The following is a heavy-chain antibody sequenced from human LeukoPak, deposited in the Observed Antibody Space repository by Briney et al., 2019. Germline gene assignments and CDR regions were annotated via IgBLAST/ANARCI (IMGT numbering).Heavy chain of an antibody. D-gene: IGHD3-9*01. CDR1: GFTFSNYY. CDR3: AKIFLPYDILTPYGMDV. Sequence: PGGSLRLSCTASGFTFSNYYMSWVRQAPGKGLEWVSAISGSGGSTYYADSVKGRFTISRDNSKNTLYLQMNSLRAEDTAVYYCAKIFLPYDILTPYGMDVWGQGTTVTVSS. V-gene: IGHV3-23*01. J-gene: IGHJ6*02. CDR2: ISGSGGST.